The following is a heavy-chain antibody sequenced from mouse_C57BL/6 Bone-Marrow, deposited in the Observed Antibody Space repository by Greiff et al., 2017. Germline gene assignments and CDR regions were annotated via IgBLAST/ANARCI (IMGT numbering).Heavy chain of an antibody. CDR2: IRSKSSNYAT. J-gene: IGHJ4*01. D-gene: IGHD2-2*01. V-gene: IGHV10-3*01. CDR1: GFTFNTYA. Sequence: EVKLVESGGGLVQPKGSLKLSCAASGFTFNTYAMHWVRQAPGKGLAWVSRIRSKSSNYATYYADSVKDRFTISRDDSQSMLYLQMNNLKTEDTAMYYCVREGYYYAMDDWGQGTSVTVSS. CDR3: VREGYYYAMDD.